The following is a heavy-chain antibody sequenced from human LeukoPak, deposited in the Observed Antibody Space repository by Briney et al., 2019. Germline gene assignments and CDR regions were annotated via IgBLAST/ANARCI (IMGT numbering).Heavy chain of an antibody. V-gene: IGHV3-23*01. Sequence: GGSLRLSCAASGFTFSSYAMSWVRQAPGKGLEWVSAISGSGGSTYYADSVKGRFTISRDNSKNTLYLQVNSLRAEDTAVYYCAKDLTRILAGWFDPWGQGTLVTVSS. CDR1: GFTFSSYA. CDR2: ISGSGGST. D-gene: IGHD2/OR15-2a*01. J-gene: IGHJ5*02. CDR3: AKDLTRILAGWFDP.